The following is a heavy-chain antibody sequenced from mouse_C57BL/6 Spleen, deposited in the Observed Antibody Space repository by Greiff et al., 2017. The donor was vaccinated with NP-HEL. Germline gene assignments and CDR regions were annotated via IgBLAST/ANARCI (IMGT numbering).Heavy chain of an antibody. CDR1: GYTFTDYE. V-gene: IGHV1-15*01. CDR3: TRSSFYYGYDGAMDY. D-gene: IGHD2-2*01. J-gene: IGHJ4*01. CDR2: IDPETGGT. Sequence: VQLQQSGAELVRPGASVTLSCKASGYTFTDYEMHWVKQTPVHGLEWIGAIDPETGGTAYNQKFKGKAILTADKSSSTAYMELRSLTSEDSAVYYWTRSSFYYGYDGAMDYWGQGTSVTVSS.